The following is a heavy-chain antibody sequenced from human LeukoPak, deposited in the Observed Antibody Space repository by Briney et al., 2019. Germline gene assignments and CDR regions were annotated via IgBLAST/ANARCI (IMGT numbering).Heavy chain of an antibody. V-gene: IGHV3-23*01. J-gene: IGHJ4*02. CDR1: GFTFSSYG. Sequence: GGSLRLSCAASGFTFSSYGMSWVRQAPGKGLEWVSAISGSGGSTYFADSVRGRFTISRDNSKNTLYLRMNSLRADDTAVYYCARGGERFFHWGQGTLVTVSS. CDR3: ARGGERFFH. D-gene: IGHD2-21*01. CDR2: ISGSGGST.